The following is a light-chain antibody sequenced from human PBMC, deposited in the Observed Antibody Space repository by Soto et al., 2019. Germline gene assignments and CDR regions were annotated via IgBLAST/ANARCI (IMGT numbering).Light chain of an antibody. J-gene: IGLJ2*01. CDR3: VLYMCTGVVT. V-gene: IGLV8-61*01. Sequence: QAVVTQEPSFSVSPGGTVTLSCGLNSGSVSTTYYPSWYQQTPGQAPRTLIYNTNTRSSGVPDRFSGSILENKAALTITGAQVDDESDSSCVLYMCTGVVTFGGGT. CDR1: SGSVSTTYY. CDR2: NTN.